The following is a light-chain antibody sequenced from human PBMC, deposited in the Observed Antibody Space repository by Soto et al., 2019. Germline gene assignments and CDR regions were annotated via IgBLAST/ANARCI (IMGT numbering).Light chain of an antibody. J-gene: IGKJ1*01. CDR1: QGIGTY. CDR2: ASS. CDR3: QQVDSYPRT. Sequence: IQLTQSPSSLSASVGDRVTVTCRASQGIGTYLVWYQQKSGTAHTVLIYASSTLQTGVPSRFSGSGSGTDFSLTISSLHPEDVATYYCQQVDSYPRTFGQGTKVEIK. V-gene: IGKV1-9*01.